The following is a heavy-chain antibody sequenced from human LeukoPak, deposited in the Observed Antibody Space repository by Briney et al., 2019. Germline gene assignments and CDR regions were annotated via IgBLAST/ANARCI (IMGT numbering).Heavy chain of an antibody. CDR3: ARGRSYYCSSTSCYTQWFDP. CDR2: IYYSGST. Sequence: SETLSLTCTVSGGSISSSSYYWGWIRQPPGKGLEWIGSIYYSGSTYYNPSLKSRVTISVDTSKNQFSLKLSSVTAADTAVYYCARGRSYYCSSTSCYTQWFDPWGQGTLVTVSS. D-gene: IGHD2-2*02. CDR1: GGSISSSSYY. V-gene: IGHV4-39*01. J-gene: IGHJ5*02.